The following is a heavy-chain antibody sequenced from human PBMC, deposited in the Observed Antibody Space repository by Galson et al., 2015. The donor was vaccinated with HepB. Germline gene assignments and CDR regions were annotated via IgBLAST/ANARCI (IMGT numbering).Heavy chain of an antibody. CDR2: IGDSGVNT. V-gene: IGHV3-23*02. CDR3: ARGPWHSSAWYGLDH. D-gene: IGHD6-19*01. J-gene: IGHJ4*02. Sequence: SLRLSGAASGFTFSSDAMSWVPQAPGKGLEWVSSIGDSGVNTFYGVSVKGRFTISRDNSKNTLYLQMNSLRGEDTAVYYCARGPWHSSAWYGLDHWGQGTLLTVSS. CDR1: GFTFSSDA.